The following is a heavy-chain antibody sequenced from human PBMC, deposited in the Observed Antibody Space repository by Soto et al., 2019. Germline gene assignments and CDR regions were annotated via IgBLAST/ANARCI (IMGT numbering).Heavy chain of an antibody. D-gene: IGHD3-3*01. V-gene: IGHV6-1*01. CDR1: GDSVSSNSAA. CDR3: ARVRYSDFWSGYYPFDY. CDR2: TYYRSKWYN. Sequence: PSQTLSLTCAISGDSVSSNSAAWNWIRQSPSRGLEWLGRTYYRSKWYNDYAVSVKSRITINPDTSKNQFSLQLNSVTPEDTAVYYCARVRYSDFWSGYYPFDYWGQRTLVTVSS. J-gene: IGHJ4*02.